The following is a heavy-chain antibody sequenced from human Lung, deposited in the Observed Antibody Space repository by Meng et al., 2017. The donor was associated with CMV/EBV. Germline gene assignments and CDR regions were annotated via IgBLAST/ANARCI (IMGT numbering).Heavy chain of an antibody. CDR3: AKGMFNWNFVGDY. CDR2: ISYDGSNT. J-gene: IGHJ4*02. D-gene: IGHD1-20*01. Sequence: CAGSGFTFSSYGMHWVRQAPGKGLEWVAIISYDGSNTNYADSLKGRFTISRDNSKKTLFLQMNSLKTEDTAVYYCAKGMFNWNFVGDYWGQGTLVTVSS. CDR1: GFTFSSYG. V-gene: IGHV3-30*18.